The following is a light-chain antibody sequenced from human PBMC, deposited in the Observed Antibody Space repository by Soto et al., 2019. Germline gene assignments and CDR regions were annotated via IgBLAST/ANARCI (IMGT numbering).Light chain of an antibody. CDR2: WAS. CDR1: QSVLNRSTNKNY. CDR3: QQHYNSPLT. J-gene: IGKJ3*01. Sequence: DIVMTQSPDSLAVSLGERATINCKSSQSVLNRSTNKNYLAWFQQKPGQPPKLLFYWASTRESGVPDRFSGSGSGTDFTLTISSLQAEDVAVYYCQQHYNSPLTFGPGTKVDIK. V-gene: IGKV4-1*01.